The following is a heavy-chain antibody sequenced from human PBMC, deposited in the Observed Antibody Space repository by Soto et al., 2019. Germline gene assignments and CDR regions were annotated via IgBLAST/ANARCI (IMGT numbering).Heavy chain of an antibody. Sequence: PGGSLRLSCAASGFTFSSYGMHWVRQAPGKGLEWVAVISYDGSNKYYADSVKGRFTISRDNSKNTLYLQMNGLGAEDTAVYYCAKDAPVEMATTYYFDYWGQGTLVTVSS. CDR1: GFTFSSYG. J-gene: IGHJ4*02. D-gene: IGHD5-12*01. CDR3: AKDAPVEMATTYYFDY. CDR2: ISYDGSNK. V-gene: IGHV3-30*18.